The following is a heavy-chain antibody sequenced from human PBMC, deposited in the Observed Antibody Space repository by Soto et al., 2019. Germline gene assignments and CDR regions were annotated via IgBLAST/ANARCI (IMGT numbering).Heavy chain of an antibody. V-gene: IGHV4-31*03. J-gene: IGHJ5*02. D-gene: IGHD1-26*01. CDR1: GGSISSGGYY. CDR2: IYYSGST. Sequence: SETLSLTCTVSGGSISSGGYYWSWIRQHPGKGLEWIGYIYYSGSTYYNPSLKSRVTISVDTSKNQFSLKLSSVTAADTAVYYCARDAIGGDWFDPWGQGTLVTVSS. CDR3: ARDAIGGDWFDP.